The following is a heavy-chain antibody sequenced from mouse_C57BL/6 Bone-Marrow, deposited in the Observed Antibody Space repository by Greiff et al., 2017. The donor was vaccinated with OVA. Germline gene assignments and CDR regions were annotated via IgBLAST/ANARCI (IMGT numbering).Heavy chain of an antibody. V-gene: IGHV1-63*01. Sequence: QVQLKESGAELVRPGTSVKMSCTASGYTFSNYWIGWAKQRPGHGLEWIGDIYPGGGYTNYNEKFKGKATLTADKSSSTAYMQFSSLTSEDSAIYYCARGDYDGSSHFDYWGQGTTLTVSS. J-gene: IGHJ2*01. CDR1: GYTFSNYW. CDR3: ARGDYDGSSHFDY. CDR2: IYPGGGYT. D-gene: IGHD1-1*01.